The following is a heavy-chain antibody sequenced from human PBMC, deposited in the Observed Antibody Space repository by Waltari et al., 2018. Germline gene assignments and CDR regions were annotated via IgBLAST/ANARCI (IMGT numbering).Heavy chain of an antibody. Sequence: EVQLVESGGGLVQPGGSLRLSCAASGFTYSMYWMPLVRQAPGKGLVWVSRSNSDGSSTSYADSVKGRFTISKDNAKNTVYLQMNSLRAEDTAIYYCARGARRTTVTTGWWYFDLWGRGTLVTVSS. CDR2: SNSDGSST. D-gene: IGHD4-17*01. V-gene: IGHV3-74*01. J-gene: IGHJ2*01. CDR1: GFTYSMYW. CDR3: ARGARRTTVTTGWWYFDL.